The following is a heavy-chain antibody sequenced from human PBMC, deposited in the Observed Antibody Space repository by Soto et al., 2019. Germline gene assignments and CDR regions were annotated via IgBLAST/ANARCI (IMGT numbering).Heavy chain of an antibody. Sequence: SWVRQAPGKALEWLALIYWDDDKRYSPSLKSRLTITKDTSKNQVVLTMTNMDPVDTATYYCAHRSITGTTMAFDIWGQGTMVT. J-gene: IGHJ3*02. CDR3: AHRSITGTTMAFDI. D-gene: IGHD1-7*01. CDR2: IYWDDDK. V-gene: IGHV2-5*08.